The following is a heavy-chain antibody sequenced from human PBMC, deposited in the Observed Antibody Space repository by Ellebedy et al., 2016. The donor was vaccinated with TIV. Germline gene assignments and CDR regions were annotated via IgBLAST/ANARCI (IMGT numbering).Heavy chain of an antibody. J-gene: IGHJ4*02. V-gene: IGHV1-18*01. CDR3: ARNLRGSNRNDVGGLGY. Sequence: AASVKVSCKASGYTFSNYVISWVRQAPGQGLEWMGWINPYSGNTKYVEQLQGRVTMTTDTSTSTAYMELQSLRSDDTAVYYCARNLRGSNRNDVGGLGYWGQGTLVTVSS. CDR2: INPYSGNT. D-gene: IGHD1-1*01. CDR1: GYTFSNYV.